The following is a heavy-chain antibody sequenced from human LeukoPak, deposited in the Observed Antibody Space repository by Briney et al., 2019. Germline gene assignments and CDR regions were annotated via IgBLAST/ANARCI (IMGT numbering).Heavy chain of an antibody. V-gene: IGHV4-38-2*02. D-gene: IGHD4-11*01. CDR3: ARLHYSGNYGYYYYYMDV. CDR2: LSHSGSS. CDR1: GYSISSGYY. Sequence: SEALSLTCTVSGYSISSGYYWDWIRQPPGKGLEWIGTLSHSGSSYYNPSLKSRVTISVDTSKNQFSLKLSSVTAADTAVYYCARLHYSGNYGYYYYYMDVWGKGTTVTISS. J-gene: IGHJ6*03.